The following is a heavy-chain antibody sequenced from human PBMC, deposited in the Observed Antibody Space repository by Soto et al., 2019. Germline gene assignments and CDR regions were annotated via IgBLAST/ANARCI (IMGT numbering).Heavy chain of an antibody. D-gene: IGHD6-19*01. CDR1: GYTFTSYD. CDR3: ARDYSSGYGMDV. V-gene: IGHV1-8*01. J-gene: IGHJ6*02. CDR2: MNPNSGNT. Sequence: ASVKVSCKXSGYTFTSYDINWVRQATGQGLEWMGWMNPNSGNTDYAQKFQGRVTMTRNTSISTAYMELSSLRSEDTAVYYCARDYSSGYGMDVWGQGTTVTVSS.